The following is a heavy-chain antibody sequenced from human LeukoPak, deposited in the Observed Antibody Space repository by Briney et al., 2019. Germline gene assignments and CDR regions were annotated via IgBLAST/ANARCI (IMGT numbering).Heavy chain of an antibody. V-gene: IGHV4-4*07. J-gene: IGHJ2*01. D-gene: IGHD3-3*01. CDR1: GGSISSYY. Sequence: PSETLSLTWTVSGGSISSYYWSWIRQPAGKGLEWIGRIYTSGSTNYNPSLKSRVTMSVDTSKNQFSLKLSSVTAEDTAVYHCARYDFILISYFDLWGRGTLVTVSS. CDR3: ARYDFILISYFDL. CDR2: IYTSGST.